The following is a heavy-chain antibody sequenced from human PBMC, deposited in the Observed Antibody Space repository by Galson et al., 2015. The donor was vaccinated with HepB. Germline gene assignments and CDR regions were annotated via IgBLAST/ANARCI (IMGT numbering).Heavy chain of an antibody. CDR2: INPKSGGT. J-gene: IGHJ6*02. CDR3: ARAGVGSSTSCCGLCDYYGMDV. V-gene: IGHV1-2*02. CDR1: GYTFTGNY. D-gene: IGHD2-2*01. Sequence: SVKVSCKASGYTFTGNYMHWVRQAPGQGLEWMGWINPKSGGTNYAQKFQGRVTMTRDTSISTAYMELSGLKSDDTAVYYCARAGVGSSTSCCGLCDYYGMDVWGQGTTVTVSS.